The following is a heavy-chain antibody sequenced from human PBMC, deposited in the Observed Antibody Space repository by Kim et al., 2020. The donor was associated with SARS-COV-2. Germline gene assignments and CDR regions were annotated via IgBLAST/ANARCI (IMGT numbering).Heavy chain of an antibody. CDR2: IYSGGST. J-gene: IGHJ4*02. CDR1: GFTVSSNY. D-gene: IGHD3-22*01. V-gene: IGHV3-53*01. CDR3: ARAIDSSGYYYNHVPLFFDY. Sequence: GGSLRLSCAASGFTVSSNYMSWVRQAPGKGLEWVSVIYSGGSTYYADSVKGRFTISRDNSKNTLYLQMNSLRAEDTAVYYCARAIDSSGYYYNHVPLFFDYWGQGTLVTVSS.